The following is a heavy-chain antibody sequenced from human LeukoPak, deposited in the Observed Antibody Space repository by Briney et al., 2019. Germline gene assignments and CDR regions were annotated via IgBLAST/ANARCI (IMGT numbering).Heavy chain of an antibody. CDR2: NSVYNGNT. CDR1: GYTFTSYG. J-gene: IGHJ6*02. V-gene: IGHV1-18*01. D-gene: IGHD2-2*01. CDR3: ARSGYCSSTSCYDNYYYYYGMDV. Sequence: ASVKASCKASGYTFTSYGINWVRQAPGQGLEWMGWNSVYNGNTNYAQKLQGRVTMTTDTSTSTAYMELRSLRSDDTAVYYCARSGYCSSTSCYDNYYYYYGMDVWGQGTTVTVSS.